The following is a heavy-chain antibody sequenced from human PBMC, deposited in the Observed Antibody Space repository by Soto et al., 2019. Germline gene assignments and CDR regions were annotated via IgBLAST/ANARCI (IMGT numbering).Heavy chain of an antibody. CDR2: IDDSGST. J-gene: IGHJ4*02. D-gene: IGHD2-15*01. V-gene: IGHV4-39*02. CDR3: AGFVVPASRNSDFDY. CDR1: GISVSTSDYY. Sequence: SETRSLTCTVSGISVSTSDYYWGWVRHPPGKGLDWIGNIDDSGSTFYNPSLRSRVTLSGDTSKNHFSLRLNSVTAADTAVYFCAGFVVPASRNSDFDYWGQGTLVTVSS.